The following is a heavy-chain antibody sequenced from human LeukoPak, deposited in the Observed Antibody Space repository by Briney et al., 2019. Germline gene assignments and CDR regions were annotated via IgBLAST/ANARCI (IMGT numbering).Heavy chain of an antibody. Sequence: GGSLRLSCAASGFTFSNYEMNWVRQAPGKGLEGVSYISSSGSAIYYAHSVKGRFTISRDNAKNSLYLQMNSLRAEDTAVYYCARVHYYDSSGFDYWGQGTLVTVSS. D-gene: IGHD3-22*01. J-gene: IGHJ4*02. CDR1: GFTFSNYE. V-gene: IGHV3-48*03. CDR3: ARVHYYDSSGFDY. CDR2: ISSSGSAI.